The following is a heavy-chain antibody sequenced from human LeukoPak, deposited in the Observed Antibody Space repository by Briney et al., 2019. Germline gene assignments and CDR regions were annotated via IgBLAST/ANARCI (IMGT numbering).Heavy chain of an antibody. Sequence: SVKVSCKASGGTFSSFAISWVRQAPGQGLEWMGGIIPIFGTANYAQKFQGRVTITADESTSTAYMELSSLRSEDTAVYHCARGALRGNWFDPWGQGTLVTVSS. CDR2: IIPIFGTA. CDR3: ARGALRGNWFDP. CDR1: GGTFSSFA. V-gene: IGHV1-69*13. D-gene: IGHD3-16*01. J-gene: IGHJ5*02.